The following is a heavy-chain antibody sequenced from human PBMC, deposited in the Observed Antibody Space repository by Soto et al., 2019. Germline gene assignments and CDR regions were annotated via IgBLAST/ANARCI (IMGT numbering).Heavy chain of an antibody. CDR2: ISADNDNT. J-gene: IGHJ4*02. D-gene: IGHD5-12*01. CDR1: GYTFTKYG. Sequence: VQLVQSGGEVRKPGASVTVSCRASGYTFTKYGISWVRQAPGQGLEWMGWISADNDNTNYAQNLQGRVIMTTDTSTSTAYMQLRSLRSDDTAGYFCARGTSGYDYGLFDFWGQGTLVTVSS. V-gene: IGHV1-18*01. CDR3: ARGTSGYDYGLFDF.